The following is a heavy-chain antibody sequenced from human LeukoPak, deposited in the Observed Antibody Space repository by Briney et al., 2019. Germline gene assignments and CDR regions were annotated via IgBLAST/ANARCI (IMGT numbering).Heavy chain of an antibody. J-gene: IGHJ1*01. CDR1: GHTSTSYY. V-gene: IGHV1-2*02. D-gene: IGHD3-22*01. Sequence: ASVKVSCKASGHTSTSYYLHWVRQAPGQGLEWMGWINPNSGGTNYAQKFQGRVTMTRDTSISTAYMELSRLRSDDTAEYYCARALYYDSSGYYSSSYYYFQHWGQGTLVTVSS. CDR3: ARALYYDSSGYYSSSYYYFQH. CDR2: INPNSGGT.